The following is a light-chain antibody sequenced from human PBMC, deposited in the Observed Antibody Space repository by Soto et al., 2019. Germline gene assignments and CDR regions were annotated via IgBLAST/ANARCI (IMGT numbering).Light chain of an antibody. Sequence: DIQSAQCASRLPASVGDRVTITCPARKSIDRWLDWYQQTPGKAPKILIYPASSLETGVPSRFSGSGSGTEFTLTISSLPPDDFATYYCQHSNSYGTFGQGTKVDIK. J-gene: IGKJ1*01. V-gene: IGKV1-5*01. CDR1: KSIDRW. CDR3: QHSNSYGT. CDR2: PAS.